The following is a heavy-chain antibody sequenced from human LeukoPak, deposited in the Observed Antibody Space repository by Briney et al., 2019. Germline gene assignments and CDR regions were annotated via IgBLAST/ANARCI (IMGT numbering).Heavy chain of an antibody. CDR2: ISWNSGSI. CDR3: AKDIRAMATTPFDY. V-gene: IGHV3-9*01. J-gene: IGHJ4*02. Sequence: GGSLRLSCAASGFTFDDYAMHWVRQAPGKGLEWVSGISWNSGSIGYADSVKGRFTISRDNAKNSLYLQMNSLRAEDTAMYYCAKDIRAMATTPFDYWGQGTLVTVSS. CDR1: GFTFDDYA. D-gene: IGHD5-12*01.